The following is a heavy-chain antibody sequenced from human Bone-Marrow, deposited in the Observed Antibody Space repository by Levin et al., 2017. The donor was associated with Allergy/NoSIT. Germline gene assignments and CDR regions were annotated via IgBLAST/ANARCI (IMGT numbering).Heavy chain of an antibody. D-gene: IGHD3-22*01. CDR3: AKDQAHYYDSSGYWNGFDY. V-gene: IGHV3-30*18. J-gene: IGHJ4*02. CDR2: ISYDGSNK. CDR1: GFTFSSYG. Sequence: GGSLRLSCAASGFTFSSYGMHWVRQAPGKGLEWVAVISYDGSNKYYADSVKGRFTISRDNSKNTLYLQMNSLRAEDTAVYYCAKDQAHYYDSSGYWNGFDYWGQGTLVTVSS.